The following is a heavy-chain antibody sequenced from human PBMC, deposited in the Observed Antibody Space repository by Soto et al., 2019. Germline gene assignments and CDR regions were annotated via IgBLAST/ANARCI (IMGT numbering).Heavy chain of an antibody. CDR3: ARRKSTEYFFDY. J-gene: IGHJ4*02. CDR1: GFTFSSYA. CDR2: ISGSSGTT. Sequence: GESLKISCAASGFTFSSYAMTWVRQTPGKGLEWVSVISGSSGTTYYADSVKGRFTISRDNSKRSLYLQMNSLRAEDTAVYYCARRKSTEYFFDYWGQGTLVTVSS. D-gene: IGHD3-10*01. V-gene: IGHV3-23*01.